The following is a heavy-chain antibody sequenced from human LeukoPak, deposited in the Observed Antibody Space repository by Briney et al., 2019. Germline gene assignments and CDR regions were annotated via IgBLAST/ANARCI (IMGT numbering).Heavy chain of an antibody. V-gene: IGHV3-11*06. CDR3: ARQLRSVTNWFDP. D-gene: IGHD1-1*01. CDR1: GFTVSSNY. Sequence: GGSLRLSCAASGFTVSSNYMSWIRQAPGKGLEWVSYISTTSSYTNYADSVKGRFTISRDNAKNSLYLQMNSLRAEDTAVYYCARQLRSVTNWFDPWGQGTLVTVSS. J-gene: IGHJ5*02. CDR2: ISTTSSYT.